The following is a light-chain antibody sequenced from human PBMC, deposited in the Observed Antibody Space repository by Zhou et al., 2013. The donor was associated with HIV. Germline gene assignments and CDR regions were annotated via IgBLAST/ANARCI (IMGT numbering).Light chain of an antibody. J-gene: IGKJ4*01. CDR2: AAS. CDR3: QQLNSYPLT. Sequence: DIQLTQSPSFLSASVGDRVTITCRASQGISSYLAWYQQNPGKAPRFLIYAASTLQSGVPSRFSGSGSGTEFTLTISSLQPEDFATYYCQQLNSYPLTFGGRDQGGD. V-gene: IGKV1-9*01. CDR1: QGISSY.